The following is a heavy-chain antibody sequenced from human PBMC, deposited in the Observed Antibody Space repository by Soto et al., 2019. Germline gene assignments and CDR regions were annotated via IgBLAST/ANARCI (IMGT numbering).Heavy chain of an antibody. Sequence: EVQLLESGGGWVQPGGSLRLSCATSGFTFSSYPMNWVRQAPGKGLEWVSGISAGGDNTYYADSMKGRFTITRDNSKNTLYLQMNNLRAEDTAVYYCADGGEWSFNFEYWGQGTLVTVSS. CDR1: GFTFSSYP. D-gene: IGHD3-3*01. V-gene: IGHV3-23*01. CDR3: ADGGEWSFNFEY. CDR2: ISAGGDNT. J-gene: IGHJ4*02.